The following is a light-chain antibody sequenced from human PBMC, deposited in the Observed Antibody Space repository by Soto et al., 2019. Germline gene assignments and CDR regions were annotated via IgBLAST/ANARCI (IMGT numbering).Light chain of an antibody. CDR3: QQFGNSPWT. CDR2: GTS. Sequence: VLSQSPGIVSLSPGERATLSCRASQSVPSTYFAWYQQKSGQPPRLLISGTSNRAPGISDRFSGSGSGTDFTLTIIRLEPEDFAVYICQQFGNSPWTFGQGTKVEI. V-gene: IGKV3-20*01. J-gene: IGKJ1*01. CDR1: QSVPSTY.